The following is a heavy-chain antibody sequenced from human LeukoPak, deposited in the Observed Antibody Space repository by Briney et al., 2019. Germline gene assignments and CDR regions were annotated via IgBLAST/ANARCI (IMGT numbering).Heavy chain of an antibody. CDR1: GYTFSDFS. CDR2: ISVRSNYR. D-gene: IGHD3-22*01. J-gene: IGHJ4*02. Sequence: GGSLRLSCAASGYTFSDFSVNWVRQAPGKGLEWASSISVRSNYRYYADSVRGRFTISRDDARDSLFLQMNSLRAEDTAVYFCVRLRRNNDRSGYYYYYDYWGQGTLVTVSS. CDR3: VRLRRNNDRSGYYYYYDY. V-gene: IGHV3-21*01.